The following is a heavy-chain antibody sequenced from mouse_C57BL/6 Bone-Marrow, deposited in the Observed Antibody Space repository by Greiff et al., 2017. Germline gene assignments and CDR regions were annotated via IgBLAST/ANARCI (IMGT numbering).Heavy chain of an antibody. CDR2: IYPGSGST. D-gene: IGHD1-1*01. CDR3: ARVLRPRYAMDY. V-gene: IGHV1-55*01. CDR1: GYTFTSYW. J-gene: IGHJ4*01. Sequence: QVQLQQPGAELVKPGASVKMSCKASGYTFTSYWITGVKQRPGQGLEWIGDIYPGSGSTNYNEKFKSKATLTVDTSASTAYMQLSSLTSEDSAVYYCARVLRPRYAMDYWGQGTSVTVSS.